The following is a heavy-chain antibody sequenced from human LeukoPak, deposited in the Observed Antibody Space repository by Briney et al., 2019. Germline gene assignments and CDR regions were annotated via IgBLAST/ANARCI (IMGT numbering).Heavy chain of an antibody. V-gene: IGHV3-20*04. CDR1: GFTFSSYS. D-gene: IGHD6-6*01. Sequence: GGSLRLSCAASGFTFSSYSMNWVRQAPGKGLEWVSGINWNGGSTGYADSVKGRFTISRDNSKNTLYLQMNSLRAEDTAVYYCAKVGFEYSSPSPYLGYYYYYMDVWGKGTTVTVSS. J-gene: IGHJ6*03. CDR3: AKVGFEYSSPSPYLGYYYYYMDV. CDR2: INWNGGST.